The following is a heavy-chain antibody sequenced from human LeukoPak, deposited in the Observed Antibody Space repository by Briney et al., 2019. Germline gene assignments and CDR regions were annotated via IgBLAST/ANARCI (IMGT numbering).Heavy chain of an antibody. J-gene: IGHJ5*02. Sequence: GGSLRLSCAASGFTFSNYSMNWVRQAPGKGLEWVSSISSSSSYIYYADSVKGRFTISRDNAKNSLYLQMNSLRAEDTAVYYCARDGLVVPLVDPWGQGTLVTVSS. D-gene: IGHD3-22*01. CDR1: GFTFSNYS. V-gene: IGHV3-21*01. CDR3: ARDGLVVPLVDP. CDR2: ISSSSSYI.